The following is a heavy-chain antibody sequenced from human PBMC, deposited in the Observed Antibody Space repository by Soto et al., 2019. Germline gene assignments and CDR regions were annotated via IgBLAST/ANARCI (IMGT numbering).Heavy chain of an antibody. CDR3: ARDMVRGRYAEYFQH. CDR2: IYSGGST. V-gene: IGHV3-66*01. D-gene: IGHD3-10*01. Sequence: EVQLVESGGGLVQPGGSLRLSCAASGFTVSSNYMSWVRQAPGEGLEWVSVIYSGGSTYYADSVKGRFTISRDNSKNTLYLQMNSLRAEDTAVYYCARDMVRGRYAEYFQHWGQGTLVTVSS. CDR1: GFTVSSNY. J-gene: IGHJ1*01.